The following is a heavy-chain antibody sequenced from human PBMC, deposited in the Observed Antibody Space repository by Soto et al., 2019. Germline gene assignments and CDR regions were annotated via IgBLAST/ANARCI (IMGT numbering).Heavy chain of an antibody. Sequence: EVQVLESGGGLVQPGGSLRLSCAASGFTFSRYGMNWVRQAPGKGLEWVSGVRSDGDTTYNADSVKGRFTVSRDNFRNTVDVQRNNLRVEDTAVYYCAKGKGVGATPDGANCWGQGTLVTVSP. CDR2: VRSDGDTT. CDR1: GFTFSRYG. CDR3: AKGKGVGATPDGANC. D-gene: IGHD1-26*01. V-gene: IGHV3-23*01. J-gene: IGHJ4*02.